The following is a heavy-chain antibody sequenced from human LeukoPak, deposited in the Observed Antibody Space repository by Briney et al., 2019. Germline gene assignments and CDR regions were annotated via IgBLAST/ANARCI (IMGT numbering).Heavy chain of an antibody. D-gene: IGHD2-2*01. Sequence: ASVKVSCKASGYTFTSYDINWVRQATGQGLEWMGWINPNSGGTNYAQNFQGRVTMTRDTSISTAYMELSRLRSDDTAVYYCARDIGDIVVVPAAADAFDIWGQGTMVTVSS. J-gene: IGHJ3*02. CDR1: GYTFTSYD. CDR3: ARDIGDIVVVPAAADAFDI. V-gene: IGHV1-2*02. CDR2: INPNSGGT.